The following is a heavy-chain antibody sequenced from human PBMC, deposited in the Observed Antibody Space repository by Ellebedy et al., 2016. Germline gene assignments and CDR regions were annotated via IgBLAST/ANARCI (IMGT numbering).Heavy chain of an antibody. Sequence: SVKVSXKASGGTFSSYAISWVRQAPGQGLEWMGGIIPIFGTANYAQKFQGRVTITADESTSTAYMELSSLRSEDTAVYYCARVARGYDFWSGYPYYFDYWGQGTLVTVSS. CDR3: ARVARGYDFWSGYPYYFDY. J-gene: IGHJ4*02. CDR1: GGTFSSYA. V-gene: IGHV1-69*13. D-gene: IGHD3-3*01. CDR2: IIPIFGTA.